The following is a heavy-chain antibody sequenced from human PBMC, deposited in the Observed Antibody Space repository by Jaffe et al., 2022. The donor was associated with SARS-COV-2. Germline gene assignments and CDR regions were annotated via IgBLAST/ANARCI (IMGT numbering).Heavy chain of an antibody. J-gene: IGHJ5*02. CDR1: GGSISSGSYY. V-gene: IGHV4-61*02. CDR3: ARLRPNWFDP. Sequence: QVQLQESGPGLVKPSQTLSLTCTVSGGSISSGSYYWSWIRQPAGKGLEWIGRIYTSGSTNYNPSLKSRVTISVDTSKNQFSLKLSSVTAADTAVYYCARLRPNWFDPWGQGTLVTVSS. CDR2: IYTSGST.